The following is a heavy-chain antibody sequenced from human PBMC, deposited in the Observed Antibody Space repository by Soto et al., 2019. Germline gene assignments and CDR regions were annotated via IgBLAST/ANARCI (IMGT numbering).Heavy chain of an antibody. CDR3: ARSQGFLDY. CDR2: TYYRSKWYN. V-gene: IGHV6-1*01. D-gene: IGHD2-15*01. Sequence: SQTLSLTCAISGDSVSSNSAAWNLIRQSPSGGLEWLGRTYYRSKWYNEYAVSVKGRMTVNPDTSKNQFSLQLNSVTPEDTAIYYCARSQGFLDYWGQGTLVTVSS. J-gene: IGHJ4*02. CDR1: GDSVSSNSAA.